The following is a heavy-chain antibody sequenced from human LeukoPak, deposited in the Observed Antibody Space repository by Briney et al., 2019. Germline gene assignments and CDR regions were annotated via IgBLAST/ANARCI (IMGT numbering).Heavy chain of an antibody. J-gene: IGHJ4*02. CDR1: GYTFTGYY. Sequence: ASVKVSCKASGYTFTGYYMHWVRQAPGQGLERMGWINPNSGGTNYAQKFQGRVTMTRDTSVSTAYMELSSLRSDDTAVYYCARDLWWGVGASVHYFDYWGQGTLVTVSS. CDR2: INPNSGGT. D-gene: IGHD1-26*01. V-gene: IGHV1-2*02. CDR3: ARDLWWGVGASVHYFDY.